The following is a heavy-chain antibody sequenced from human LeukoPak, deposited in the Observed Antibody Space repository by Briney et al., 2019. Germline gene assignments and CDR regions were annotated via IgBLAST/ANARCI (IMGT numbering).Heavy chain of an antibody. J-gene: IGHJ6*03. CDR3: ARPTVPALGYYYYYYMDV. V-gene: IGHV3-30-3*01. D-gene: IGHD2-2*01. CDR1: GFTFSSYA. CDR2: ISYDGSNK. Sequence: PGRSLRLSCAASGFTFSSYAMHWVRQAPGKGLEWVAVISYDGSNKYYADSVKGRFTISRDNSKNTLYLQMNSLRAEDTAVYYCARPTVPALGYYYYYYMDVWGKGTTVTASS.